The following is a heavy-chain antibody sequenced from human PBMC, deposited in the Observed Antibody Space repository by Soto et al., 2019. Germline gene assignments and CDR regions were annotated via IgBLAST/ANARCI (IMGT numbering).Heavy chain of an antibody. V-gene: IGHV1-18*01. CDR2: IGAYNDVT. CDR1: GYTFTSYG. J-gene: IGHJ4*02. Sequence: QVLLVQSGAEVKKPGASLRVSCKASGYTFTSYGLSWVRQAPGQGLEWMGWIGAYNDVTDYAQKFQDRVTMTTDRSTNTAYMELKNLTSDDTAVYYCARGHTMAGATFDFWGQGTLVTVSS. D-gene: IGHD3-3*01. CDR3: ARGHTMAGATFDF.